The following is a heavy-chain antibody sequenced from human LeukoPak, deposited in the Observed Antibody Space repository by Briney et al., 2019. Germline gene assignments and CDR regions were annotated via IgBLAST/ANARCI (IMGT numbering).Heavy chain of an antibody. CDR2: ISDSGGST. CDR3: AKVLRYDSGGYHWYFDL. D-gene: IGHD3-22*01. CDR1: GFTFTTFG. J-gene: IGHJ2*01. Sequence: TGGSLRLSCAASGFTFTTFGMSWVRQAPGKGLEWVSAISDSGGSTYHADSVKGRFTISRDNSKNTLYLQMDSLRAEDTAVYYCAKVLRYDSGGYHWYFDLWGRGTLVTVSS. V-gene: IGHV3-23*01.